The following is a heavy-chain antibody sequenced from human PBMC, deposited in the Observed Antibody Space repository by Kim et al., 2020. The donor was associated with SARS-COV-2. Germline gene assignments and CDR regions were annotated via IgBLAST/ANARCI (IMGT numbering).Heavy chain of an antibody. CDR2: IGGSGTNP. V-gene: IGHV3-23*01. D-gene: IGHD2-15*01. J-gene: IGHJ5*02. Sequence: GGSLRLSCAASGFTFSNYDMSWVRQAPGKGLECVSSIGGSGTNPYYADSVRGRFTISRDNSKNTLFLQMDSLRAEDTAAYYCVVEASYCGSGNCYSGWFDPWGQGTLVTVSS. CDR1: GFTFSNYD. CDR3: VVEASYCGSGNCYSGWFDP.